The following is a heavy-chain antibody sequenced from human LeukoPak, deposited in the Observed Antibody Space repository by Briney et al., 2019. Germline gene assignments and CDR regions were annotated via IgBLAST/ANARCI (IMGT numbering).Heavy chain of an antibody. CDR2: IIPIFGTA. J-gene: IGHJ3*02. CDR3: ARGGLSRYYYDTRGYYHALDI. D-gene: IGHD3-22*01. V-gene: IGHV1-69*13. Sequence: GASVKVSCKASGGTFSSYAISWVRQAPGQGLEWMGGIIPIFGTANYAQKFQGRVTITADESTSTAYMELSSLRSEDTAVYYCARGGLSRYYYDTRGYYHALDIWGQGTMVTVSS. CDR1: GGTFSSYA.